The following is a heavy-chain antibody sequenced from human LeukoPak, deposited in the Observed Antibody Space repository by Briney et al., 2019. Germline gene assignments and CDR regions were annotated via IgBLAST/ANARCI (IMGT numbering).Heavy chain of an antibody. J-gene: IGHJ5*02. Sequence: SETLSLTCTVSGGSISSYYWSWIRQPPGKGLEWIGYIYYSGSTNYNPSLKGRVTISVDTSKNQFSLKLSSVTAADTAVYYCARDRYYDSTNNWFDPWGQGTLVTVSS. CDR1: GGSISSYY. CDR3: ARDRYYDSTNNWFDP. CDR2: IYYSGST. D-gene: IGHD3-22*01. V-gene: IGHV4-59*01.